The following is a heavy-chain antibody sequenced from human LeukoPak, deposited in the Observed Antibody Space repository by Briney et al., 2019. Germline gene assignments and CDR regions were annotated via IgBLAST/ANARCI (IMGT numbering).Heavy chain of an antibody. J-gene: IGHJ4*02. CDR3: GRDGVVTSYYFDY. CDR2: IIPIFGTA. CDR1: GGTFSSYA. Sequence: SVKVSCKASGGTFSSYAISWVRQAPGQGLEWMGGIIPIFGTANYAQKFQGRVPITTDESTSTAYMELRSLRSDDTVVYYCGRDGVVTSYYFDYWGQGTLVTVSS. D-gene: IGHD3-3*01. V-gene: IGHV1-69*05.